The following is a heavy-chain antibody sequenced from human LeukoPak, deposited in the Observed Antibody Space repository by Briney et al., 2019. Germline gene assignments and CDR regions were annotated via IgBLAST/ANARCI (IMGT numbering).Heavy chain of an antibody. D-gene: IGHD3-9*01. CDR1: GYTFTIYG. J-gene: IGHJ4*02. CDR2: TIAYNGKT. CDR3: AREGYYDILTGYLGDY. V-gene: IGHV1-18*01. Sequence: ASVKVSFKSAGYTFTIYGISWVRQAPGQGLGWVGGTIAYNGKTNFAQKLQGRVTMTTDTSTSTAYMELRSLRSDDTALYYCAREGYYDILTGYLGDYWGQGTLVTVSS.